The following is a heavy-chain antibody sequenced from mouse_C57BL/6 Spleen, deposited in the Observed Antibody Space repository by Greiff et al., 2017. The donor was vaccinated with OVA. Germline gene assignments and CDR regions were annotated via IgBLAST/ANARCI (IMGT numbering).Heavy chain of an antibody. V-gene: IGHV1-82*01. CDR1: GYAFSSSW. CDR2: IYPGDGDT. Sequence: VQLQQSGPELVKPGASVKISCKASGYAFSSSWMNWVKQRPGKGLEWIGRIYPGDGDTNYNGKFKGKATLTADKSSSTAYMQLSSLTSEDSAVYFCAREGSSGRPFAYWGQGTLVTVSA. J-gene: IGHJ3*01. D-gene: IGHD3-2*02. CDR3: AREGSSGRPFAY.